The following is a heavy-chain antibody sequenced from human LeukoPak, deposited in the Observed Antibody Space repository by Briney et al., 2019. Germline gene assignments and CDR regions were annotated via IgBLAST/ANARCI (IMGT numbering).Heavy chain of an antibody. Sequence: SQTLSLTCTVSGGSISSGGYYWSWIRQHPGKGLEWIGYIYYSGNTYYNPSLKSRVTISVDTSKNQFSLKLSSVTAADTAVYYCARAAPRPADTAIIMYYFDYWGQGTLVTVSS. CDR2: IYYSGNT. V-gene: IGHV4-31*03. CDR1: GGSISSGGYY. J-gene: IGHJ4*02. D-gene: IGHD5-18*01. CDR3: ARAAPRPADTAIIMYYFDY.